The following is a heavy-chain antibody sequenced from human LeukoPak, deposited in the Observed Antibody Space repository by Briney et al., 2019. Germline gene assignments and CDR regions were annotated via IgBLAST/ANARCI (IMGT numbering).Heavy chain of an antibody. D-gene: IGHD3-22*01. Sequence: PGGSLRLSCAASGFTFSSYSMNWVRQAPGKGLEWVSFISTSSIYIYYADSVKGRFTISRDNAKNSLYLQMNSLRAEDTAVYYCVRVDSSGYGLHWGLDYWGQGTLVTVSS. CDR3: VRVDSSGYGLHWGLDY. CDR1: GFTFSSYS. CDR2: ISTSSIYI. J-gene: IGHJ4*02. V-gene: IGHV3-21*01.